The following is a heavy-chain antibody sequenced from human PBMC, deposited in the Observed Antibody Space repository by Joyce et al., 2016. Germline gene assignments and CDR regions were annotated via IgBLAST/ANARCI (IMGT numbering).Heavy chain of an antibody. CDR3: ARHYYDSSGPTFHY. J-gene: IGHJ4*02. Sequence: EVQLVQSGAEVKKPGESLRISCKASGYSFTCYLISWVRQMPGKGLEGMGRIDPSDSYTHYSPSFQGNVTISTDKSITTAFLQWSSLKASDTAIYYCARHYYDSSGPTFHYWGQGTLVTVSS. CDR1: GYSFTCYL. V-gene: IGHV5-10-1*03. CDR2: IDPSDSYT. D-gene: IGHD3-22*01.